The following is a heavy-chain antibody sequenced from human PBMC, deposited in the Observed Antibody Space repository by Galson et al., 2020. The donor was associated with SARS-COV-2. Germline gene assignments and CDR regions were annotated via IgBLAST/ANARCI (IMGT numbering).Heavy chain of an antibody. V-gene: IGHV1-2*02. CDR2: INPNSGGT. Sequence: GESLKNSCKASGYTFTGYYMHWVRQAPGQGLEWMGWINPNSGGTNYAQKFQGRVTMTRDTSISTAYMELSRLRSDDTAVYYCARGGYDYGLDWFDPWGQGTLVTVSS. D-gene: IGHD5-12*01. J-gene: IGHJ5*02. CDR3: ARGGYDYGLDWFDP. CDR1: GYTFTGYY.